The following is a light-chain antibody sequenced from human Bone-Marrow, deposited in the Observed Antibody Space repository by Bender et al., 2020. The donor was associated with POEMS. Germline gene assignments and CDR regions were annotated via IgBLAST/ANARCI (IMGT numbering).Light chain of an antibody. CDR2: DVT. J-gene: IGLJ3*02. Sequence: QSALTQPASVSGYPGQSVTISCTGSTIDIVTYDYVSWYQQHPGQAPKLIIYDVTSRPSGVSSRFSGSKSGNTASLTISGLQAEDEADYYCCSYAGSSTWVFGGGTKLTVL. CDR1: TIDIVTYDY. V-gene: IGLV2-23*02. CDR3: CSYAGSSTWV.